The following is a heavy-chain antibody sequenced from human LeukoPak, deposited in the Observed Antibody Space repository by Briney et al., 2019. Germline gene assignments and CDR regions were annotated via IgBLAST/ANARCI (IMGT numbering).Heavy chain of an antibody. V-gene: IGHV3-30*02. CDR1: GFTFSSYG. CDR3: ARRIAGIATGGYFEP. CDR2: IRYDGSNK. J-gene: IGHJ2*01. Sequence: PGGSLRLSCAASGFTFSSYGMHWVRQAPGKGLEWVAFIRYDGSNKYYADSVKGRFTISRDNSKNTLYLQMNSLRADDTAVYYCARRIAGIATGGYFEPWGRGTLVSVSS. D-gene: IGHD6-13*01.